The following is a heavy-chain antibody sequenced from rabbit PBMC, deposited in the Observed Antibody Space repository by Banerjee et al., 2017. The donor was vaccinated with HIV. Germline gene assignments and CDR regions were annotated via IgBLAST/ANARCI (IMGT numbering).Heavy chain of an antibody. CDR2: IYTGDGNI. J-gene: IGHJ4*01. V-gene: IGHV1S45*01. CDR1: GFSFSSSYW. CDR3: ARQSYGDYSNYNL. Sequence: QEQLVESGGGLVQPEGSLTLTCTASGFSFSSSYWICWVRQAPGKGLEWIGCIYTGDGNIYYASWAKGRFTISKTSSTTVTLQMTSLTAADTATYFCARQSYGDYSNYNLWGPGTLVTVS. D-gene: IGHD2-1*01.